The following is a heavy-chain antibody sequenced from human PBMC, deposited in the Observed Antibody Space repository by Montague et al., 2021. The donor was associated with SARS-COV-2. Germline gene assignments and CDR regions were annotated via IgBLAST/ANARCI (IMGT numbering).Heavy chain of an antibody. J-gene: IGHJ6*02. CDR3: ARDPWRITIFGVVTRYGMDV. D-gene: IGHD3-3*01. Sequence: SETLSLTCTASGGSVSSGSYYWSWIRQPPGKGLEWIGYIYYSGSTNYNPSLKSRVTISVDTSKNQFSLKLSSVTAADTAVYYCARDPWRITIFGVVTRYGMDVWGQGTTVTVSS. CDR2: IYYSGST. CDR1: GGSVSSGSYY. V-gene: IGHV4-61*01.